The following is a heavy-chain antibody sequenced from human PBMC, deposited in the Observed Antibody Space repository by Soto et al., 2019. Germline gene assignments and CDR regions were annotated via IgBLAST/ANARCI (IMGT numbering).Heavy chain of an antibody. J-gene: IGHJ4*02. Sequence: ASVKVSCKASGYTFTSYAMHWVRQAPGQSLEWMAWINAGGGNTKYSQKFQGRVTITRDTSASTAYMDLSSLRSEDTAVYYCARAGIAVAVFPFDYWGQGTLVTVSS. CDR2: INAGGGNT. D-gene: IGHD6-19*01. CDR1: GYTFTSYA. V-gene: IGHV1-3*01. CDR3: ARAGIAVAVFPFDY.